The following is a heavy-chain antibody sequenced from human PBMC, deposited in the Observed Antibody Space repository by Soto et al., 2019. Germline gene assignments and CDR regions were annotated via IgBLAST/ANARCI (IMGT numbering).Heavy chain of an antibody. D-gene: IGHD2-2*01. CDR2: IGTAGDT. Sequence: EVQLVESGGGLVQPGGSLRLSCAASGFTFTTYDMHWVRQVTGKGLEWVSSIGTAGDTHYADSVKGRFTISRENAKNSWYLQMKRLGAGDTAVYYCTRGFSCSITSCYVDACNIWGQGTMVTVSS. V-gene: IGHV3-13*01. J-gene: IGHJ3*02. CDR1: GFTFTTYD. CDR3: TRGFSCSITSCYVDACNI.